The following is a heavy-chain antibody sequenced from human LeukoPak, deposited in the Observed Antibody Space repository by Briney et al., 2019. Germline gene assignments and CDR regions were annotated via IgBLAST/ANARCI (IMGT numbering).Heavy chain of an antibody. V-gene: IGHV3-30*02. J-gene: IGHJ4*02. Sequence: PGGSLRLSCAASGFTFSSYGMHWVRQAPGKGLEWVAFIWYDGSNKYYADSVKGRSTISRDNSKNTLYLQMNSLRAEDTAVYYCAKGNGKWRSSGWGGFDYWGQGTLVTVSS. CDR1: GFTFSSYG. CDR3: AKGNGKWRSSGWGGFDY. CDR2: IWYDGSNK. D-gene: IGHD6-19*01.